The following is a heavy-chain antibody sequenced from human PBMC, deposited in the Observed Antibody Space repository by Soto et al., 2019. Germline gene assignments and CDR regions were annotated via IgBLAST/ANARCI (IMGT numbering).Heavy chain of an antibody. CDR1: GGTFSSYA. D-gene: IGHD6-13*01. CDR3: ARVARIAAAKGAFYI. Sequence: AVKVSCKASGGTFSSYAISWVRQAPGQGLEWMGGITPIFGTANYAQKFQGRVTITADESTSTAYMELSSLRSEDTGVYYCARVARIAAAKGAFYIWGQGTMVTLSS. J-gene: IGHJ3*02. CDR2: ITPIFGTA. V-gene: IGHV1-69*13.